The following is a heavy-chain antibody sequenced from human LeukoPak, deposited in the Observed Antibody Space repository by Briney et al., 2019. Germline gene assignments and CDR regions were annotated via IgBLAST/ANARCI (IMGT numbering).Heavy chain of an antibody. Sequence: SETLSLTCTVSGGSISSSSYYWGWIRQPPGKGLEWIGSIYYSGSTYYNPSLKSRVTISVDTSKNQFSLKLNSVTAADTAVYYCARRSGSHRRSFDYWGQGTLVTVSS. CDR3: ARRSGSHRRSFDY. V-gene: IGHV4-39*01. J-gene: IGHJ4*02. D-gene: IGHD3-3*01. CDR2: IYYSGST. CDR1: GGSISSSSYY.